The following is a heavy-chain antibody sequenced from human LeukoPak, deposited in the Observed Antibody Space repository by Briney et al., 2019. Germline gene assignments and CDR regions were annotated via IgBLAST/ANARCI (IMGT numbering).Heavy chain of an antibody. D-gene: IGHD3-22*01. Sequence: ASVKVSCKASGYTFTSYGISWVRQAPGQXXXXMGWINPNSGGTNYAQKFQGRVTMTRDTSISTAYMELSKLTSDDTAVYYCARDLDYYDSSGYSQLGDWGQGTLVTVSS. J-gene: IGHJ4*02. CDR1: GYTFTSYG. CDR2: INPNSGGT. CDR3: ARDLDYYDSSGYSQLGD. V-gene: IGHV1-2*02.